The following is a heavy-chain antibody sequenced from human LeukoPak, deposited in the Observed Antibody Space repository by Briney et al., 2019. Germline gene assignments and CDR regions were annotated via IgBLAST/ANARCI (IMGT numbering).Heavy chain of an antibody. Sequence: GGSLRLSCAASGFTFSSYSMNWVRQAPGKGLEWVSYISNSSSTIYYADSVKGRFTISRDNAENSLYLQMNSLRAEDTAVYYCARQPIYEAYFDFWGQGTLVTVSS. V-gene: IGHV3-48*04. J-gene: IGHJ4*02. D-gene: IGHD3-16*01. CDR3: ARQPIYEAYFDF. CDR2: ISNSSSTI. CDR1: GFTFSSYS.